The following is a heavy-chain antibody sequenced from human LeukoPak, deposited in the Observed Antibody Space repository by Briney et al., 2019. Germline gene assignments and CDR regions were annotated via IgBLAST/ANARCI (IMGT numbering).Heavy chain of an antibody. J-gene: IGHJ4*02. CDR1: GFTVSSNY. CDR2: IYSGGST. V-gene: IGHV3-66*01. Sequence: GGSLRLSCAASGFTVSSNYMSWVRQAPGKGLEWVSVIYSGGSTYYADSVKGRFTISRDNSKNTLYLQMNSLRAEDTAVYYCARVSCGGDCYLDYWGQEPLVTVSS. D-gene: IGHD2-21*02. CDR3: ARVSCGGDCYLDY.